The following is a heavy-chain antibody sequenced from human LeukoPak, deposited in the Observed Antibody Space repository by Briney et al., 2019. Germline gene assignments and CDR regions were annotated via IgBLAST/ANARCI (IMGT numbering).Heavy chain of an antibody. V-gene: IGHV1-69*13. CDR3: ARGGYYDSSGYYYDDAFDI. CDR2: IIPIFGTA. CDR1: GGAFSSYA. D-gene: IGHD3-22*01. J-gene: IGHJ3*02. Sequence: SVKVSCKASGGAFSSYAISWVRQAPGQGLEWMGGIIPIFGTANYAQKFQGRVTITADESTSTAYMELSSLRSEDTAVYYCARGGYYDSSGYYYDDAFDIWGQGTMVTVSS.